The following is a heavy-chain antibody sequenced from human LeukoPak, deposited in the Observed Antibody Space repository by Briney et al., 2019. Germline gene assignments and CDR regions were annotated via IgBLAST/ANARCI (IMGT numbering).Heavy chain of an antibody. V-gene: IGHV3-33*01. J-gene: IGHJ6*04. CDR2: IWYDGSNK. CDR3: ARAVDV. CDR1: GFTFSSYG. Sequence: GRSLRLSCAASGFTFSSYGMHWVRQAPGKGLEWVAVIWYDGSNKYYADSVKGRFTISRDNAKNSLYLQMNSLRAEDTAVYYCARAVDVWGKGTTVTVSS.